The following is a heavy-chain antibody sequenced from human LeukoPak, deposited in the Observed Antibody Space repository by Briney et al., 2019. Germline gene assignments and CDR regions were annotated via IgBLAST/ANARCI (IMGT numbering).Heavy chain of an antibody. J-gene: IGHJ4*02. CDR1: GYAFTTYG. D-gene: IGHD1-26*01. CDR2: ISAHNGDT. V-gene: IGHV1-18*01. Sequence: ASVKVSCKASGYAFTTYGISWVRQAPGQGLEWMGWISAHNGDTNYAQRLQGRVTMTTDTSTSTAYMELRSLRSDDTAVYYCARVKARSGSYSLDYWGQGTLVTVSS. CDR3: ARVKARSGSYSLDY.